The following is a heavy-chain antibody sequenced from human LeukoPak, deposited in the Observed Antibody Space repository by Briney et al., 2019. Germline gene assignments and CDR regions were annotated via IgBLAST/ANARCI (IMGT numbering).Heavy chain of an antibody. J-gene: IGHJ4*02. CDR3: ARDQRVTGRPDIDY. CDR2: ISSDGSST. D-gene: IGHD6-6*01. V-gene: IGHV3-74*03. CDR1: GFTLRNHW. Sequence: AGGSLRLSCAASGFTLRNHWMQWVRQTPGKGLVWVSRISSDGSSTTYADSVKGRFTISRDNAKNTLYLQMNNLRAEDTAMYYCARDQRVTGRPDIDYWGQGTLVIVSS.